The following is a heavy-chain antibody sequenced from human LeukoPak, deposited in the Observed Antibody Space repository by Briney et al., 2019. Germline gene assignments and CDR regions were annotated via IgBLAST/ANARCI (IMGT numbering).Heavy chain of an antibody. Sequence: SETLSLTCSVSGGSISSYYWSWIRQPPEKGLEWIGYIHYSGSTSYNPSLKSRVTMSVDTSKNQFSLKVSSVTAAGTAVYYCARDARRGWFDPWGQGTLVTVSS. D-gene: IGHD3-10*01. CDR3: ARDARRGWFDP. CDR2: IHYSGST. V-gene: IGHV4-59*01. CDR1: GGSISSYY. J-gene: IGHJ5*02.